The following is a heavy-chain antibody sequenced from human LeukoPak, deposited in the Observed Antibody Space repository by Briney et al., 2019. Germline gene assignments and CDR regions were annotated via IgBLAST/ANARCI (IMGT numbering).Heavy chain of an antibody. CDR3: AKAYCGGDCYSVAPYFDY. Sequence: ASVTVSCTASGYTFTGYYMHWVRQAPGQGLEWMGWINPNSGGTNYAQKFQGWVTMTRDTSISTAYMELSRLRSDDTAVYYCAKAYCGGDCYSVAPYFDYWGQGTLVTVSS. V-gene: IGHV1-2*04. CDR2: INPNSGGT. J-gene: IGHJ4*02. D-gene: IGHD2-21*02. CDR1: GYTFTGYY.